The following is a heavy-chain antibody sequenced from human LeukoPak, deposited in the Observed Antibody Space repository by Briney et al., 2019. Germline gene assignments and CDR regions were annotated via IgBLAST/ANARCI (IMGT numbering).Heavy chain of an antibody. J-gene: IGHJ4*02. CDR3: AGSGYYYDSSGPIGYFDY. CDR2: IYYSGST. Sequence: XSIXXXYWSWIRQPPGKGLEWIGYIYYSGSTNYNPSLKSRGTISVDTSKNQFSLKLSSVPAADTAVYYCAGSGYYYDSSGPIGYFDYWGQGTLVTVSS. CDR1: XSIXXXY. V-gene: IGHV4-59*12. D-gene: IGHD3-22*01.